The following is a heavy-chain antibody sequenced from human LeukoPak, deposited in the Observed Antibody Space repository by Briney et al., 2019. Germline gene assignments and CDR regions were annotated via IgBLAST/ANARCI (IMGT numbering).Heavy chain of an antibody. CDR1: GFAFSSYW. CDR3: AKGRLKLVDY. D-gene: IGHD6-25*01. V-gene: IGHV3-7*01. Sequence: PGGSLRLSCVASGFAFSSYWMSWVRQAPGKGLEWVANIKQDGGEKYYVDSVKGRFTISRDNSKNTLYLQMNSLRAEDTAVYYCAKGRLKLVDYWGQGTLVTVSS. CDR2: IKQDGGEK. J-gene: IGHJ4*02.